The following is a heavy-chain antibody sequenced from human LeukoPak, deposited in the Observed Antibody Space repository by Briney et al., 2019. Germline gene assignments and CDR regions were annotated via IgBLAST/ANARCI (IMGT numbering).Heavy chain of an antibody. J-gene: IGHJ6*02. CDR1: GYTFTGYY. CDR2: INPNSGGT. V-gene: IGHV1-2*02. CDR3: ARDGASIGPDYYYYGMDV. D-gene: IGHD3-16*01. Sequence: ASVKFSCKASGYTFTGYYMHWVRQAPGQGLEWMGWINPNSGGTNYAQKFQGRVTMTRDTSISTAYMELRSLRSDDTAVYYCARDGASIGPDYYYYGMDVWGQGTTVTVSS.